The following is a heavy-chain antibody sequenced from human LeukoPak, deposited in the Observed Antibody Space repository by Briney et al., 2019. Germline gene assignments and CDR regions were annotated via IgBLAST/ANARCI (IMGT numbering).Heavy chain of an antibody. J-gene: IGHJ4*02. D-gene: IGHD6-13*01. V-gene: IGHV4-59*08. Sequence: TSETLSLTCTVSGGSISSYYWSWLRQPPGKGLEWFGYIYYSGSTNYNPSLKSRVTMSVDTSKNQFSLKLSSVTAADTAVYYCARHGSSRSRIDCWGQGTLVTVSS. CDR1: GGSISSYY. CDR2: IYYSGST. CDR3: ARHGSSRSRIDC.